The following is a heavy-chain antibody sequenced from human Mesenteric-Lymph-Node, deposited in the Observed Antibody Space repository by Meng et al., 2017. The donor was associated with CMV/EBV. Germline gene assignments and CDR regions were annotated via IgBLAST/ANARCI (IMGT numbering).Heavy chain of an antibody. CDR2: IYYTGST. CDR1: GGSISRYY. D-gene: IGHD1-26*01. CDR3: ASTRIVGAIGSFDY. J-gene: IGHJ4*02. V-gene: IGHV4-59*01. Sequence: SETLSLTCSVSGGSISRYYWSWIRQPPGKGLEWIGHIYYTGSTNYNASLKSRVTISVDTSKNQFSLILSSVTAADTAVYYCASTRIVGAIGSFDYWGQGTLVTVSS.